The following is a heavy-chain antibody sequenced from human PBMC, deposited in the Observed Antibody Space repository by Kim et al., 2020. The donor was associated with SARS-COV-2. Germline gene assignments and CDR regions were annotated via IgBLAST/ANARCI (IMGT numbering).Heavy chain of an antibody. CDR3: ARLDVVVVAATRLGGMDV. CDR2: IDPSDSYT. CDR1: GYSFTSYW. D-gene: IGHD2-15*01. Sequence: GESLKISCKGSGYSFTSYWISWVRQMPGKGLEWMGRIDPSDSYTNYSPSFQGHVTISADKSISTAYLQWSSLKASDTAMYYCARLDVVVVAATRLGGMDVWGQGTTVTVSS. J-gene: IGHJ6*02. V-gene: IGHV5-10-1*01.